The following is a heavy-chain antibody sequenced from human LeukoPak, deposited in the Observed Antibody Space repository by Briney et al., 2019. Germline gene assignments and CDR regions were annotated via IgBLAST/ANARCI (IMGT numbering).Heavy chain of an antibody. D-gene: IGHD2/OR15-2a*01. CDR3: AVNFRH. CDR1: GFIFSVSD. CDR2: ITHNSANI. Sequence: GGSLRLSCAAPGFIFSVSDMVWARQAPGKGLEWVSTITHNSANIYYADSVKGRFPISRDNARNSLFLQMNSLRAEDTAVYYCAVNFRHWGPGTLVTVSS. V-gene: IGHV3-21*01. J-gene: IGHJ4*02.